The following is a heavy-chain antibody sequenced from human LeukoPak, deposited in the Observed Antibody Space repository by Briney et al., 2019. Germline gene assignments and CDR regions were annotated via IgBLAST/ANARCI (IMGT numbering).Heavy chain of an antibody. J-gene: IGHJ4*02. Sequence: SETPSLTCAVSGGSISSSSSICWTWVRQPPGEGLEWIGEIYHNGATNYNPSLKSRVTLLLDKSKNQFSLRLNSVTAADTAVYYCARNGGNSDYDYWGQGTLVTVSA. D-gene: IGHD4-23*01. CDR2: IYHNGAT. V-gene: IGHV4-4*02. CDR3: ARNGGNSDYDY. CDR1: GGSISSSSSIC.